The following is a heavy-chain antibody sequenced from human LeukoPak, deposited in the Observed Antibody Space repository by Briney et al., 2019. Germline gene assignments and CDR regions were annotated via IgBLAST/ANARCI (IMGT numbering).Heavy chain of an antibody. D-gene: IGHD3-22*01. Sequence: SETLSLTCTVSGGSISSYYWSWIRQPPGKGLERIGYIYYSGSTNYNPSLKSRVTISVDTSKNQFSLKLSSVTAADTAVYYCARIAGDYYDSSGYYPNWFDPWGQGTLVTVSS. CDR3: ARIAGDYYDSSGYYPNWFDP. CDR1: GGSISSYY. V-gene: IGHV4-59*01. CDR2: IYYSGST. J-gene: IGHJ5*02.